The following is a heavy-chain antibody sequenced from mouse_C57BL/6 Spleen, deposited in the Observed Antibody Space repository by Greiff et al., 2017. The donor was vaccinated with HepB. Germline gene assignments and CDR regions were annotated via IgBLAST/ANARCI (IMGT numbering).Heavy chain of an antibody. Sequence: EVQLVESGGGLVKPGGSLKLSCAASGFTFSSYAMSWVRQTPEKRLEWVATISDGGSYTYYPDNVKGRFTISRDNAKNNLYLQMSHLKSEDTAMYYCASDDGSLAYWGQGTLVTVSA. D-gene: IGHD2-3*01. CDR1: GFTFSSYA. CDR2: ISDGGSYT. V-gene: IGHV5-4*01. CDR3: ASDDGSLAY. J-gene: IGHJ3*01.